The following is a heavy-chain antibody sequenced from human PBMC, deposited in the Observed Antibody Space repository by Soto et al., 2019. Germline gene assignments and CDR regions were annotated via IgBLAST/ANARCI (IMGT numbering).Heavy chain of an antibody. J-gene: IGHJ5*02. CDR1: GYTFTSYG. D-gene: IGHD3-22*01. CDR3: ARNRPYYYDSSGYFWSDP. CDR2: ISAYNGNT. V-gene: IGHV1-18*01. Sequence: QVQLVQSGAEVKKPGASVKVSCKASGYTFTSYGISWVRQAPGQGLEWMGWISAYNGNTNYAQKLQGRVTMTTDESTSTGYMELRSLRSDDTAVYYCARNRPYYYDSSGYFWSDPWGQGTLVTVSS.